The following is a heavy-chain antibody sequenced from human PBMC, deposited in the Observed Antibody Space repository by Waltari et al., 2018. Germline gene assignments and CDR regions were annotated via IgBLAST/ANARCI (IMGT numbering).Heavy chain of an antibody. V-gene: IGHV7-4-1*02. CDR1: GYTFTSYA. D-gene: IGHD1-26*01. CDR2: SNTNTGNP. CDR3: ARGREDIVGATNLDYYYGMDV. Sequence: QVQLVQSGSELKKPGASVKVSCKASGYTFTSYAMNWVRQAPGQGLEWMGWSNTNTGNPTYAQGFTGRFVFSLDTSVSTAYLQISSLKAEDTAVYYCARGREDIVGATNLDYYYGMDVWGQGTTVTVSS. J-gene: IGHJ6*02.